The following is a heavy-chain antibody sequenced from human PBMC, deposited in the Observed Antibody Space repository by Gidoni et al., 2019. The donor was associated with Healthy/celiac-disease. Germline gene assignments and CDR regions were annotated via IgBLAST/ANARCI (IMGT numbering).Heavy chain of an antibody. CDR2: IIPIFGTA. D-gene: IGHD6-6*01. V-gene: IGHV1-69*01. CDR3: ARMYSSSSGDYYYYGMDV. J-gene: IGHJ6*02. Sequence: QVQPVQSGAEVKKPGSSVKVSCKASGGTFSSYAISWVRQASGQGLAWMGGIIPIFGTANYAQKFQGSVTITADESTSTAYMELSSLRSEDTAVYYCARMYSSSSGDYYYYGMDVWGQGTTVTVSS. CDR1: GGTFSSYA.